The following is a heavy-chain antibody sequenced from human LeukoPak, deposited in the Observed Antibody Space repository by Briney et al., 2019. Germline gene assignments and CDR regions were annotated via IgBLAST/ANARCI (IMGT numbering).Heavy chain of an antibody. V-gene: IGHV3-30*02. CDR1: GFTFSSYG. CDR2: IRYDGSNK. J-gene: IGHJ4*02. CDR3: AKDRSDISRWYVGSH. D-gene: IGHD6-13*01. Sequence: GGSLRLSCAASGFTFSSYGMHWVRQAPGKGLEWVAFIRYDGSNKYYADSVKGRFTISRDNSKNTLYLQMNSLRAEDTAVYYCAKDRSDISRWYVGSHWGQGTLVTVSS.